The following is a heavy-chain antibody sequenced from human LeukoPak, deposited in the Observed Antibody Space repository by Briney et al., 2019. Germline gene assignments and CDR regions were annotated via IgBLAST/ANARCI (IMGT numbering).Heavy chain of an antibody. CDR1: GFTFNSYD. D-gene: IGHD6-6*01. Sequence: GGSLRLSCAASGFTFNSYDMNWVRQAPGKGLEWVAVISFDGNNAYYTDSVKGRFTISRDNSKNTLSLQMNSLRPEDTAVYYCARAAYSSSVGDYWGQGSLVTVSS. J-gene: IGHJ4*02. CDR3: ARAAYSSSVGDY. CDR2: ISFDGNNA. V-gene: IGHV3-30*03.